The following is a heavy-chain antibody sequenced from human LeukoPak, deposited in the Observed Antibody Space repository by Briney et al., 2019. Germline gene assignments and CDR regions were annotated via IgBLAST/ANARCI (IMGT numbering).Heavy chain of an antibody. Sequence: SETLSLTCAVYGGSFSGYYWSWIRQPPGKGLEWIGEINHSGSTNYNPSLKSRVTISVDTSKNQFSLKLSSVTAADTAVYYCARVYPDATVTTGYYFDYWGQGTLVTVSS. D-gene: IGHD4-11*01. V-gene: IGHV4-34*01. CDR1: GGSFSGYY. CDR2: INHSGST. J-gene: IGHJ4*02. CDR3: ARVYPDATVTTGYYFDY.